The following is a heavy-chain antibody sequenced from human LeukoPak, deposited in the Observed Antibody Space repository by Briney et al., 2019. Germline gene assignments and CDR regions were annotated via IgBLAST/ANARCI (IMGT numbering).Heavy chain of an antibody. CDR1: GFTFSDSY. J-gene: IGHJ4*02. Sequence: GGSLRLSCAASGFTFSDSYMTWIRQAPGMGLVWVSRINEHGTDSMYAESVKGRFTISRDNAKNTVYLQMNSLRAEDTAVYYCVRDETLWTLDWWGQGTLVSVSS. CDR2: INEHGTDS. D-gene: IGHD1-1*01. CDR3: VRDETLWTLDW. V-gene: IGHV3-74*03.